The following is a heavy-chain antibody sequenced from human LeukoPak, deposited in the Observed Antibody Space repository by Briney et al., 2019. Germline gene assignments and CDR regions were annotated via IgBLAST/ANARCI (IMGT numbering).Heavy chain of an antibody. CDR2: IYYTGST. D-gene: IGHD5-12*01. CDR3: ARAIWWLPDC. J-gene: IGHJ4*02. V-gene: IGHV4-59*01. Sequence: SETLSLTCAVYGGSFSGYYWSWIRQPPGKGLEWIGYIYYTGSTNYNPSLKSRVTISVDTSKNQFSLKLSSVTAADTAVYYCARAIWWLPDCWGQGTLVTVSS. CDR1: GGSFSGYY.